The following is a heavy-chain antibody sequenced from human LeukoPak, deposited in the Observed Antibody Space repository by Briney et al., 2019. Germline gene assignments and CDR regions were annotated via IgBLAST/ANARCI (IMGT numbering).Heavy chain of an antibody. J-gene: IGHJ4*02. CDR1: GFTFSSDA. Sequence: PGGSLRLSCAASGFTFSSDAMCWGRHGPGKGLEWVSSISSSGGSTYYADSVKGRFTISRDNSKNTLYLQMKTLRAEDTAVYFCAKDEYSTSPVTFDYWGQGTLVTVSS. CDR2: ISSSGGST. D-gene: IGHD6-6*01. V-gene: IGHV3-23*01. CDR3: AKDEYSTSPVTFDY.